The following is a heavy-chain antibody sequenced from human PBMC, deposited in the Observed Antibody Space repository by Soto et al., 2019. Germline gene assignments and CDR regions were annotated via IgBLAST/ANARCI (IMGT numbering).Heavy chain of an antibody. Sequence: GGSLRLSCAASGLNVRSNYMNWVRQAPGKGLEWVSVIYSGGSTNYADSMKARFTISRDTSKNTLYLQVNSLRAEDTAVYYCARGVRYSLDAFDLWGQGTMVTVSS. J-gene: IGHJ3*01. V-gene: IGHV3-66*01. D-gene: IGHD4-17*01. CDR3: ARGVRYSLDAFDL. CDR2: IYSGGST. CDR1: GLNVRSNY.